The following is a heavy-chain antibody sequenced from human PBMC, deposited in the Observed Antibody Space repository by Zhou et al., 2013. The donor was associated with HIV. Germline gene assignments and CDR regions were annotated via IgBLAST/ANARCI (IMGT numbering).Heavy chain of an antibody. CDR3: ARYPPLWFGESLHYYYYYGMDV. CDR2: ISAYNGNT. D-gene: IGHD3-10*01. Sequence: QVQLVQSGAEVKKPGASVKVSCKASGYTFTSYGISWVRQAPGQGLEWMGWISAYNGNTNYAQKLQGRVTMTTDTSTSTAYMELRSLRSDDTAVYYCARYPPLWFGESLHYYYYYGMDVWGRRDHGHRLL. J-gene: IGHJ6*02. V-gene: IGHV1-18*01. CDR1: GYTFTSYG.